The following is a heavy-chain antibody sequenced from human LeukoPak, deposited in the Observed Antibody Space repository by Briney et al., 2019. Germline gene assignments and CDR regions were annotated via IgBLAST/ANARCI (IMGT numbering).Heavy chain of an antibody. J-gene: IGHJ3*02. CDR1: GGSIIRGDSY. CDR2: IYYTGST. V-gene: IGHV4-31*03. Sequence: PSETLSLTCTVSGGSIIRGDSYWSWIRQHPGRGLEWIGFIYYTGSTYYNPSLGSRVSMSLDTSENQFSLRLSSVTAADTAVYYCARNDYYDSSGYAFDIWGQGTMVTVSS. D-gene: IGHD3-22*01. CDR3: ARNDYYDSSGYAFDI.